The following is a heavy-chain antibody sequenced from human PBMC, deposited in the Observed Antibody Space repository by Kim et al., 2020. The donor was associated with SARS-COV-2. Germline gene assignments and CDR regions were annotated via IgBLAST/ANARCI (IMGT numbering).Heavy chain of an antibody. V-gene: IGHV3-33*05. Sequence: GGSLRLSCAASGFTFSSYGMHWVRQAPGKGLEWVAVISYDGSNKYYADSVKGRFTISRDNPKNTLYLQMNSLRAEDTAVYYCARDAMGQQLVPSYYYYYG. CDR3: ARDAMGQQLVPSYYYYYG. J-gene: IGHJ6*01. D-gene: IGHD6-13*01. CDR2: ISYDGSNK. CDR1: GFTFSSYG.